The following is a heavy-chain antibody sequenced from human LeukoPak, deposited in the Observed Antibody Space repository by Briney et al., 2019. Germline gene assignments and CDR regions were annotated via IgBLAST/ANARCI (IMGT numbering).Heavy chain of an antibody. CDR2: IGIDSGNT. J-gene: IGHJ4*02. V-gene: IGHV3-48*01. Sequence: QLGGSLRLSCTASGFPFIEYSMNWVRQAPGKGLEWISYIGIDSGNTKYADSVRGRFTISADKAKNSLYLRMNSLRVEDTAVYYCARDHNYAFDNWGQGTLVSVAS. D-gene: IGHD1-1*01. CDR1: GFPFIEYS. CDR3: ARDHNYAFDN.